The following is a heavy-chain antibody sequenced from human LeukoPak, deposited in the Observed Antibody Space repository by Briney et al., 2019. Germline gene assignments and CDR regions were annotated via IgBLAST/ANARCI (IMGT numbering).Heavy chain of an antibody. CDR3: ARGPRYSPDY. Sequence: ASVKVSCKASGYTFTNYGTTWVRQAPGQGLEWTGWISAYNGNTNYAQKLQGRVTMTTDAHTSTAYMELRSLRSDDTAVYYCARGPRYSPDYWGQGTLVTVSS. D-gene: IGHD1-1*01. CDR1: GYTFTNYG. J-gene: IGHJ4*02. V-gene: IGHV1-18*01. CDR2: ISAYNGNT.